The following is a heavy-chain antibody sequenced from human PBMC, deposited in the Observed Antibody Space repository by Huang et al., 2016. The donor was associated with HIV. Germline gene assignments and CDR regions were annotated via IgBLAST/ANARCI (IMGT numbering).Heavy chain of an antibody. V-gene: IGHV3-7*01. J-gene: IGHJ4*02. CDR2: INPDGSEK. Sequence: EVQLVESGGGLVHPGGSLRLSCAASGLTFGRYWISWVRQVPGQGLEWVANINPDGSEKFYVDSVTGRFTISRDNAKNSLYLQMNSLRAEDTAIYYCARAGTTVVIFDSWGQGTLVTVSS. D-gene: IGHD4-17*01. CDR1: GLTFGRYW. CDR3: ARAGTTVVIFDS.